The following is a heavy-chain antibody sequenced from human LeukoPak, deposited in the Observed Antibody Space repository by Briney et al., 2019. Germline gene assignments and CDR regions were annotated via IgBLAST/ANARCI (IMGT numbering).Heavy chain of an antibody. CDR1: GFTFSSYG. D-gene: IGHD3-22*01. CDR3: ATPLDYYDRSDSHQGGD. J-gene: IGHJ4*02. CDR2: IWYDGSNK. V-gene: IGHV3-33*01. Sequence: GGSLRLSCAASGFTFSSYGMHWVRQAPGKGLEWVAVIWYDGSNKYYADSVKGRFTISRDNSKNTLYLQMNSLRAEDTAVYYCATPLDYYDRSDSHQGGDWGQGTPVTVSS.